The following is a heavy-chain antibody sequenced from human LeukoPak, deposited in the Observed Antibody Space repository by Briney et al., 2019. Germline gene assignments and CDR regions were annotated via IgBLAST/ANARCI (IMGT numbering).Heavy chain of an antibody. Sequence: KPSETLSLTCTLSGGAINDYYWSWIRQSPGKGPEWIGYIYYQGTTKYNPSLISRVTISVDTATSHFSLKMSSVTAADTAVYYCVSWRSGYFDYWGQGILVTVSS. J-gene: IGHJ4*02. CDR3: VSWRSGYFDY. D-gene: IGHD3-3*01. V-gene: IGHV4-59*01. CDR2: IYYQGTT. CDR1: GGAINDYY.